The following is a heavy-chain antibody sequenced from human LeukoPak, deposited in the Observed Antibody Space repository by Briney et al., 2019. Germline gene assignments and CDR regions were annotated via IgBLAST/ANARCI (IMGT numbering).Heavy chain of an antibody. CDR2: IYQTGST. J-gene: IGHJ4*02. CDR1: GYSISSGYY. Sequence: SETLSLTCAVSGYSISSGYYWGCIRQPPGEGLEWIGNIYQTGSTYYNPSLKSRVTISVDTSKNQFSQKPGFWTAASTAVYYCAVLGCGSLGLWGQGTLVTVSS. V-gene: IGHV4-38-2*01. CDR3: AVLGCGSLGL. D-gene: IGHD2-21*01.